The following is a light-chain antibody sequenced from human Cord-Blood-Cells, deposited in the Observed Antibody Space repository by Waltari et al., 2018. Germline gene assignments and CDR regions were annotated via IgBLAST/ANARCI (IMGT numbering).Light chain of an antibody. CDR2: EVS. V-gene: IGLV2-18*02. J-gene: IGLJ1*01. Sequence: QSALTQPPSVSGSPGQSVTISCTGTSSDVGSYNRVSWYQQPPGTAPKLMIYEVSNRPSGVPDRVSGSQSGNTASLTISGLQAEDEADYYCSSYTSSSTYVFGTGTKVTVL. CDR3: SSYTSSSTYV. CDR1: SSDVGSYNR.